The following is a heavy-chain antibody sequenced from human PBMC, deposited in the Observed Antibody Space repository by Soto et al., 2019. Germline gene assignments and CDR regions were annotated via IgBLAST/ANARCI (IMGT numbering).Heavy chain of an antibody. J-gene: IGHJ6*02. D-gene: IGHD6-13*01. V-gene: IGHV1-2*02. CDR1: GFTFSAYY. CDR3: ARSLLDEDSSSWRSAYYGMDV. CDR2: INPNSGGT. Sequence: QVQLVQSGAEVKKPGASVKVSCKASGFTFSAYYIYWVRQAPGQGLEWIGWINPNSGGTNKAQKFQGRVTMTRDTSTSTVYMELSALIADDTAVYYCARSLLDEDSSSWRSAYYGMDVWGQGTTVTVSS.